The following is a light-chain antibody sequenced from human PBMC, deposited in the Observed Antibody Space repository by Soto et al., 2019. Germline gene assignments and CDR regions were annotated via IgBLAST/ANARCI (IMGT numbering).Light chain of an antibody. J-gene: IGLJ3*02. CDR2: DVT. Sequence: QSGLTQPASVSGSPGQSITIFFTGTSSDVGEYNDVSWYQHHPGKDPERMIYDVTNRPSGVSNRFSVSKSGNTASLTISGLQPEDEGDYYCSSYTSRRTWVFGGGTKLTVL. CDR3: SSYTSRRTWV. V-gene: IGLV2-14*01. CDR1: SSDVGEYND.